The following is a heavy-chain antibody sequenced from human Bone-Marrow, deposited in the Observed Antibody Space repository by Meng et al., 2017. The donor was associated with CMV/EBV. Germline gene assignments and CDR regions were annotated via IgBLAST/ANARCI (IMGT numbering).Heavy chain of an antibody. Sequence: GGSLRLSCAASGFTFSTYNLNWVRQAPGKGLEWVSSISTTDSYVYYADSVKGRFTISRDNAKNSLYLQMNSLRAEDTALYYCTRDQRRGSGDYYIGYWGQGTLVTVSS. V-gene: IGHV3-21*06. D-gene: IGHD3-10*01. CDR3: TRDQRRGSGDYYIGY. CDR2: ISTTDSYV. J-gene: IGHJ4*02. CDR1: GFTFSTYN.